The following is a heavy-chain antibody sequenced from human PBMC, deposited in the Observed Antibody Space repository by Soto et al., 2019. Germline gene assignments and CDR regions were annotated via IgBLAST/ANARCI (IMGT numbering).Heavy chain of an antibody. CDR1: GGSFSGYY. J-gene: IGHJ6*02. V-gene: IGHV4-34*01. CDR2: INHSGST. CDR3: ARGRGSSSGYRDSRYYGMDV. Sequence: SETLSLTCAVYGGSFSGYYWSWIRQPPGKGLEWIGEINHSGSTNYNPSLKSRVTISVDTSKNQFSLKLSSVTAADTAVYYCARGRGSSSGYRDSRYYGMDVWGQGTTVTVS. D-gene: IGHD6-13*01.